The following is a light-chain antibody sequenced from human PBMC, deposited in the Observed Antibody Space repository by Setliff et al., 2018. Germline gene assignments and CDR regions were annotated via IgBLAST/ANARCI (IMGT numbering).Light chain of an antibody. J-gene: IGLJ1*01. Sequence: ALAQPASVSGSPGQSITFSCTGSSSDVGGYDYVSWYQQHPGKAPKLLIYDVTNRPSGVSNRFSGSKSGNTAPLTISGLQAEDEAEYFCSSYTVGSTLSVFGTGTKVTVL. CDR1: SSDVGGYDY. CDR3: SSYTVGSTLSV. CDR2: DVT. V-gene: IGLV2-14*03.